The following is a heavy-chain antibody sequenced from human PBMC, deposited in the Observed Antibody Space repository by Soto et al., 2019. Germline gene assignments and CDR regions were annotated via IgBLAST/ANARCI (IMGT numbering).Heavy chain of an antibody. CDR3: AYSSTPFDY. CDR1: GFTFSSYA. Sequence: GGSLRLSCAASGFTFSSYAMSWVRQAPGKGLEWVSAISGSGGSTYYADSVKGRFTISRDTSKNTLYLQMNSLRAEGTAVYYCAYSSTPFDYWGQGTLVTVSS. D-gene: IGHD6-13*01. J-gene: IGHJ4*02. CDR2: ISGSGGST. V-gene: IGHV3-23*01.